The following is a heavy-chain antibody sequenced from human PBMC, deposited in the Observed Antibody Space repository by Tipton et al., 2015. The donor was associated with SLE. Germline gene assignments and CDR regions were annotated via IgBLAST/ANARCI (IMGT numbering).Heavy chain of an antibody. CDR3: VRDFRFSANVKN. Sequence: SLRLSCAGSGFAFSASTLNWVRQVAGKGPEWVSSISPSGKKIYYADSVEGRFTISRDNAKNSLFLQMDSLRAEDTGVYYCVRDFRFSANVKNWGLGTLVSVSS. V-gene: IGHV3-21*03. CDR2: ISPSGKKI. J-gene: IGHJ4*02. D-gene: IGHD2/OR15-2a*01. CDR1: GFAFSAST.